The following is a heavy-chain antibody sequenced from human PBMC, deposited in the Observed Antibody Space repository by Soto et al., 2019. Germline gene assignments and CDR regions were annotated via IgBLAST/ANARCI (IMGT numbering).Heavy chain of an antibody. CDR1: GYTFTSYI. J-gene: IGHJ4*02. V-gene: IGHV1-18*01. CDR3: ARDTAMALPDA. CDR2: ISAHNGNT. D-gene: IGHD5-18*01. Sequence: QVQLVQSGAEVKKPGASVKVSCKASGYTFTSYIITWGRQAPGQGLEWMGWISAHNGNTKYAQKLQGRVTMTTDTSTSTAYMEVRSLRSDDTAVYYCARDTAMALPDAWGQGTLVTVSS.